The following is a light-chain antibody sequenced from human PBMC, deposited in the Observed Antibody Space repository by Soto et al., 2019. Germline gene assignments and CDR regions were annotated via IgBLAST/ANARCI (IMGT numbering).Light chain of an antibody. Sequence: DIVMTQSPDSLAVSLGERATINCKSSQSVLYSSNNKNSVAWYQQKPGQPPQLLIYWASTRESGVPDRFSGSESGTDFTLTISSLQAEDVTVYYPQQYNTTRCTVGQGTKVDSK. CDR3: QQYNTTRCT. CDR2: WAS. CDR1: QSVLYSSNNKNS. V-gene: IGKV4-1*01. J-gene: IGKJ1*01.